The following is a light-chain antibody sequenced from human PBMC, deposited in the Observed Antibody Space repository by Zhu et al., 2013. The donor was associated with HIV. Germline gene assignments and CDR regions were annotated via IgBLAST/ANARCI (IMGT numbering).Light chain of an antibody. CDR3: QQRSNWPYS. CDR2: DAS. CDR1: QSVSRY. Sequence: EIVLTQSPVTLSLSPGERATLSCRASQSVSRYLAWYQQKPGQAPRLLIYDASNRATGIPARFSGSGSGTDFTLTISSLEPEDFAVYYCQQRSNWPYSFGQGTKLEIK. J-gene: IGKJ2*03. V-gene: IGKV3-11*01.